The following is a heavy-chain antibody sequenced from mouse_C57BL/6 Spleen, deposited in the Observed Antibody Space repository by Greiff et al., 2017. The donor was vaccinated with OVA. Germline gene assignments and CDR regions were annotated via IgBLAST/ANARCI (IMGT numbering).Heavy chain of an antibody. CDR2: FYPGSGSI. CDR3: ARHEETVVARRYYFDY. Sequence: QVQLQQSGAELVKPGASVKLSCKASGYTFTEYTIHWVKQRSGQGLEWIGWFYPGSGSIKYNEKFKDKATLTADKSSSTVYMELSRLTSEDSAVYFCARHEETVVARRYYFDYWGQGTTLTVSS. J-gene: IGHJ2*01. CDR1: GYTFTEYT. D-gene: IGHD1-1*01. V-gene: IGHV1-62-2*01.